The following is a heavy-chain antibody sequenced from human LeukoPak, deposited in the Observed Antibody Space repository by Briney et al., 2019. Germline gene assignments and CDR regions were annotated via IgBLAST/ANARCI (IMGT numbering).Heavy chain of an antibody. J-gene: IGHJ6*02. CDR2: ISGSGGGT. V-gene: IGHV3-23*01. D-gene: IGHD2-2*01. CDR3: AKDALYCSSTSCHEADYYYGMDV. CDR1: GFTFSSYA. Sequence: GGSLRLSCAASGFTFSSYAMSWVRQAPGKGLEWVSAISGSGGGTYYADSVKGRFTISRDNSKNTLYLQMNSLRAEDTAVYYCAKDALYCSSTSCHEADYYYGMDVWGQGTTVTVSS.